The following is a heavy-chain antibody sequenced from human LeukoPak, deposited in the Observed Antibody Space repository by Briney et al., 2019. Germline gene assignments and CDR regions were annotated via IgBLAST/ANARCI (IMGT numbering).Heavy chain of an antibody. D-gene: IGHD2-15*01. J-gene: IGHJ4*02. CDR3: AKAGAVVVVAAKYFDY. CDR1: GFTFSRYS. Sequence: GGSLRLSCAASGFTFSRYSMNWVRQAPGKGLEWVSSISISSNYIYYADSLKGRFTISRDNAKNSLYLHLSSLRAEDTAVYYCAKAGAVVVVAAKYFDYWGQGTLVTVSS. CDR2: ISISSNYI. V-gene: IGHV3-21*04.